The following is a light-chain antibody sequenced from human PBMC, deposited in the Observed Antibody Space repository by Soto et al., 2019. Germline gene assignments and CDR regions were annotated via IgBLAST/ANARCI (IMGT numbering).Light chain of an antibody. J-gene: IGKJ5*01. CDR1: RSVSSY. CDR3: QQYGSSPPIT. Sequence: EIVLTHSPATLSLSPGESATLSCRATRSVSSYLAWYQQKPGQAPRLLIYGASSRATGIPDRFSGSGSGTDFTLTISRLEPEDFAVYYCQQYGSSPPITFGQGTRLEIK. CDR2: GAS. V-gene: IGKV3-20*01.